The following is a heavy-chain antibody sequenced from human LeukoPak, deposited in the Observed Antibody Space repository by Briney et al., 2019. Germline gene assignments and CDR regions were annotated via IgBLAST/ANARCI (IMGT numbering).Heavy chain of an antibody. Sequence: GGSLRISCAASGFTFSSYATSWVRQAPGKGLEWVSAISGSGGSTYYADSVKGRFTISRDNSKNTLYLQMNSLRAEDTAVYYCAKCIGVVLDTFDIWGQGTMVTVSS. D-gene: IGHD3-3*01. CDR2: ISGSGGST. CDR3: AKCIGVVLDTFDI. V-gene: IGHV3-23*01. J-gene: IGHJ3*02. CDR1: GFTFSSYA.